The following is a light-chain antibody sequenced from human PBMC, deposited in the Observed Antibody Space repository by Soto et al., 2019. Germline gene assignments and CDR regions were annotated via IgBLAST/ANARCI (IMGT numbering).Light chain of an antibody. CDR3: SSYAGINNLGV. CDR2: EVN. J-gene: IGLJ1*01. CDR1: SSDVGGYKY. Sequence: QSALTHPPSASGSPGQSVTISCTGTSSDVGGYKYVSWYQQHPGKAPKLMIFEVNKRPTGVPDRFSGSKSGNTASLTVSGLQAEDEADYYCSSYAGINNLGVVGTGTKLTVL. V-gene: IGLV2-8*01.